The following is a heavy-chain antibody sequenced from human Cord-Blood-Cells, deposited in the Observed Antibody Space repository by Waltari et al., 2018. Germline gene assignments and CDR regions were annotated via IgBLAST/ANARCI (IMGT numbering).Heavy chain of an antibody. Sequence: QLQLQESGPGLVKPSETLSLTCTVSGGSISSSSYYWGWIRQPPGQGLEWIGSIYYSGSTYYNPSLKSRVTISVDTSKNQFSLKLSSVTAADTTVYYCARHHSPLSTVVPAAIGNWFDPWGQGTLVTVSS. CDR2: IYYSGST. V-gene: IGHV4-39*01. CDR1: GGSISSSSYY. J-gene: IGHJ5*02. D-gene: IGHD2-2*01. CDR3: ARHHSPLSTVVPAAIGNWFDP.